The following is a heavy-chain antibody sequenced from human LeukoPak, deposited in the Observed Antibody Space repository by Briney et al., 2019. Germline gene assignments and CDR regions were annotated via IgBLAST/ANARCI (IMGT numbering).Heavy chain of an antibody. Sequence: SETLSLTCTVSGGSISSSSYYWSWIRQPAGKGLEWIGRIYTSGSTNYNPSLKSRVTMSVDTSKNQFSLKLSSVTAADTAVYYCASEPRWAEGAFDYWGQGTLVTVSS. CDR3: ASEPRWAEGAFDY. CDR2: IYTSGST. V-gene: IGHV4-61*02. J-gene: IGHJ4*02. CDR1: GGSISSSSYY. D-gene: IGHD5-24*01.